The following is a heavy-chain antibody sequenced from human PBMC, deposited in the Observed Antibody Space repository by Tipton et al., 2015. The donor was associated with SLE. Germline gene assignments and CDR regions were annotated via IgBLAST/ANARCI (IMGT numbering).Heavy chain of an antibody. CDR3: ARDRYCGGGSCFDWYFDL. CDR1: GGSISGYS. CDR2: IYYSGST. D-gene: IGHD2-15*01. Sequence: LRLSCSVSGGSISGYSWSWVRQPPGKGLEWIGYIYYSGSTNYNPSLKSRVTMSVDTSENQFSLKLGSVTAADTAVYYCARDRYCGGGSCFDWYFDLWGRGTLVTVSS. J-gene: IGHJ2*01. V-gene: IGHV4-59*01.